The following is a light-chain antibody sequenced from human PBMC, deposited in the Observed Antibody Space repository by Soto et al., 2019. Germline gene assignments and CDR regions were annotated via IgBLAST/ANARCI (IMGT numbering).Light chain of an antibody. Sequence: DIQMTQSPSSLSASVGDRGTITCRASQRPDNYGNWYQQKPGKAPKLLIYARSTLQSGVPSRLSGGGSGTHFTLTISSLLPADFPTYYCQQRSRTPPTFRQGTKVDI. CDR2: ARS. CDR1: QRPDNY. V-gene: IGKV1-39*01. J-gene: IGKJ1*01. CDR3: QQRSRTPPT.